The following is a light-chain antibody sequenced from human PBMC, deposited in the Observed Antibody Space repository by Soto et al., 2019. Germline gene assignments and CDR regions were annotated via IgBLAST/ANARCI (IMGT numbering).Light chain of an antibody. V-gene: IGKV3-11*01. CDR1: QSVDTY. Sequence: EIVLTQSPATLSLSPGERATLSCRASQSVDTYLAWYQQKPGQSPRLLIYDASKRATGLPARFSGSGSGSDITLTISSLEPEDLAVYYCQQRSLWPWTFGQGTKVEIK. CDR3: QQRSLWPWT. J-gene: IGKJ1*01. CDR2: DAS.